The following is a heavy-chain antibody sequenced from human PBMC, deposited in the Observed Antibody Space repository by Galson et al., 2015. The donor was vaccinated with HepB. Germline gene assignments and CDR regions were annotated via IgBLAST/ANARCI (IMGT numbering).Heavy chain of an antibody. CDR3: ARGGLGGNSNWYFDL. CDR2: INPSGGST. V-gene: IGHV1-46*04. Sequence: SVKVSCKASGYTFTSYYMHWVRQAPGQGLEWMGIINPSGGSTSYAQKLQGRVTMTRDTSTSTVYMELSSLRSEDTAVYYCARGGLGGNSNWYFDLWGRGTLVTVSS. J-gene: IGHJ2*01. CDR1: GYTFTSYY. D-gene: IGHD4-23*01.